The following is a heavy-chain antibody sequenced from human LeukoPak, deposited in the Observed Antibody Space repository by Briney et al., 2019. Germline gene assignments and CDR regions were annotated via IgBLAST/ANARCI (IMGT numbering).Heavy chain of an antibody. D-gene: IGHD5-18*01. CDR1: GFTFSSYA. CDR2: IKKDGSEK. J-gene: IGHJ4*02. Sequence: GGSLRLSCAASGFTFSSYAMSWVRQAPGKGLEWVANIKKDGSEKYYVDSVRGRFTISRDNAKKALYLQMNSLRAEDTAVYYCARHLSGITGYTYGRGIDYWGQGTLVSVSS. V-gene: IGHV3-7*01. CDR3: ARHLSGITGYTYGRGIDY.